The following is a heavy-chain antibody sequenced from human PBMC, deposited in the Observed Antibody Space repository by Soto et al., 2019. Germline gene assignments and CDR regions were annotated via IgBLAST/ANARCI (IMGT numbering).Heavy chain of an antibody. V-gene: IGHV4-39*01. CDR3: ARHGAYYDILTGHNWFDP. CDR2: IYHTGNT. Sequence: SETLSLTCTVSGGSISNSRYYWAWIRQPPGKGLEWIGSIYHTGNTYYNPSLRSRVTISVDTSKNQFSLKLSSVTAADTAVYYCARHGAYYDILTGHNWFDPWGQGTLVTVSS. D-gene: IGHD3-9*01. J-gene: IGHJ5*02. CDR1: GGSISNSRYY.